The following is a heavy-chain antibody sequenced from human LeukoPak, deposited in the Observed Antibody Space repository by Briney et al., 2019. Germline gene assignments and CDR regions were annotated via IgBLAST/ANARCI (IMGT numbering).Heavy chain of an antibody. Sequence: GGSLRLSCAASVFTLSGYSMNWVRQAPGKGREWGSSIDREGTYTVYADSVRGRFTISRDNAKNSLYLQMNNLRAEDTAVYYCARYETIGVTTGDYWGRGTLVTVSS. CDR1: VFTLSGYS. CDR2: IDREGTYT. J-gene: IGHJ4*02. CDR3: ARYETIGVTTGDY. D-gene: IGHD1-1*01. V-gene: IGHV3-21*06.